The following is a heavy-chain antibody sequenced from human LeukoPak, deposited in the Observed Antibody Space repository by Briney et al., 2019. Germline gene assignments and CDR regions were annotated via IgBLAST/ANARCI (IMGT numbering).Heavy chain of an antibody. CDR2: ISGSGGST. V-gene: IGHV3-23*01. J-gene: IGHJ4*02. Sequence: PGGSLRLSCAASGFTFSSYGMSWVRQAPGKGLEWVSAISGSGGSTYYADSVKGRFTISRDNSKNTLYLQMNSLRAEDTAVYYCATDFHAGRITMIVVVAVYFDYWGQGTLVTVSS. CDR3: ATDFHAGRITMIVVVAVYFDY. D-gene: IGHD3-22*01. CDR1: GFTFSSYG.